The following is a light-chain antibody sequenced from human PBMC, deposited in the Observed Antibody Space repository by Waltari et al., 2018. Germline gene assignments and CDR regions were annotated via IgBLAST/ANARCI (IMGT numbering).Light chain of an antibody. CDR3: QQYSNSPPFT. J-gene: IGKJ3*01. CDR1: QSVSSSY. Sequence: EIVLTQSPGTLSLSPGERATLSCRASQSVSSSYLAWYQQKPGQAPRLLNYGASSRATDIPDRFSGSGSGTDFTLTISRLEPEDFAVYYCQQYSNSPPFTFGPGTKVDIK. CDR2: GAS. V-gene: IGKV3-20*01.